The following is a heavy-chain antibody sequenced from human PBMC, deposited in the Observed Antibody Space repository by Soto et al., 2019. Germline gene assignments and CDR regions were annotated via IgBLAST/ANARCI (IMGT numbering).Heavy chain of an antibody. CDR2: IYRTGST. D-gene: IGHD1-7*01. CDR1: GGSFTSNNW. J-gene: IGHJ4*02. V-gene: IGHV4-4*02. CDR3: ASRDPGTSVDY. Sequence: SQTLSLTCAVSGGSFTSNNWWTWVRQPPGQGLEWIGEIYRTGSTNYNPSLKSRVTISLDKSENQFSLKVTSLTAADTAVYYCASRDPGTSVDYWGQGTLVTVSS.